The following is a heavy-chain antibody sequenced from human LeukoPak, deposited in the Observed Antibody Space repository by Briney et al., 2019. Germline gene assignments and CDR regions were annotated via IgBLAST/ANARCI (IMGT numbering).Heavy chain of an antibody. CDR1: GYTFTSYD. V-gene: IGHV1-8*02. J-gene: IGHJ5*02. Sequence: ASVKVSCKASGYTFTSYDINWVRQATGQGLEWMGWMNPNSGDTGYAQKFQVRVTMARNTSISTPNMELSSLRSEATAVYYCARLYDYSNYSYDQNWFDPWGQGTLVTVSS. CDR2: MNPNSGDT. CDR3: ARLYDYSNYSYDQNWFDP. D-gene: IGHD4-11*01.